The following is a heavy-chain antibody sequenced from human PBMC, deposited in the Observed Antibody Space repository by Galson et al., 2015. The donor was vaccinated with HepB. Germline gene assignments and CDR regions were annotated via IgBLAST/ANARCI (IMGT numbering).Heavy chain of an antibody. Sequence: SLRLSCAASGFTFSSYAMSWVRQAPGRGLEWVSGISGSGGSTYYADSVKGRFTISRDNSKNTLYLQMNSLRAEDTAVYYCAKNSGAGGPATVVTTYFDYWGQGTLVTVSS. J-gene: IGHJ4*02. D-gene: IGHD4-23*01. CDR1: GFTFSSYA. CDR2: ISGSGGST. V-gene: IGHV3-23*01. CDR3: AKNSGAGGPATVVTTYFDY.